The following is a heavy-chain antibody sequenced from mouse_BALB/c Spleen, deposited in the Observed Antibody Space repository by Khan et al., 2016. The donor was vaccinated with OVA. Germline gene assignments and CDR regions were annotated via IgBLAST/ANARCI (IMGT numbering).Heavy chain of an antibody. D-gene: IGHD1-1*01. Sequence: EVQLQESGPGLVKPSQSLSLTCTVTGYSITSGYAWNWIRQFPGNKLEWMGYISYSGVTSYPPSLKSRISITRDTSKNQFFLQLNSVTTEDTATYYCARGNYYGYYIDYWGQGTTLTVSS. J-gene: IGHJ2*01. V-gene: IGHV3-2*02. CDR3: ARGNYYGYYIDY. CDR2: ISYSGVT. CDR1: GYSITSGYA.